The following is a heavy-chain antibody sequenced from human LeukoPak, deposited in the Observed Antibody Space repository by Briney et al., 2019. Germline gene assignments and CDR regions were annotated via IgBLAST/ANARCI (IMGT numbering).Heavy chain of an antibody. Sequence: ASVKVSCKASGYTFTGYYMHWVRQAPGQGLEWMGWINPNSGGTNYAQKFQGRVTMTRDTSISTAYMELSRLRSDDTAVYYCARVGSLDSSGWYYFDCWGQGTLVTVSS. CDR3: ARVGSLDSSGWYYFDC. V-gene: IGHV1-2*02. D-gene: IGHD6-19*01. CDR1: GYTFTGYY. CDR2: INPNSGGT. J-gene: IGHJ4*02.